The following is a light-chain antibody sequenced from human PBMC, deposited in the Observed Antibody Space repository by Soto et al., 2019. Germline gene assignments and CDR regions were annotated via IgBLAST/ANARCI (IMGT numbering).Light chain of an antibody. V-gene: IGLV2-8*01. J-gene: IGLJ2*01. Sequence: QSALTQPPSASGSPGQSVTISCTGTSSGVGGHNYVSWYQQHPGKAPKLMIYEVSTRPSGVPDRFSGSKSGNTASLTVSGLQAEDEADYYCTSYAGSDNVIFGGGTKLTVL. CDR3: TSYAGSDNVI. CDR1: SSGVGGHNY. CDR2: EVS.